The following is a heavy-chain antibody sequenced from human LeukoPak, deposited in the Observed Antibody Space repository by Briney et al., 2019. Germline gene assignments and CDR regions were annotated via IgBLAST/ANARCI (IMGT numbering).Heavy chain of an antibody. CDR2: IYYGGSA. V-gene: IGHV4-59*01. CDR1: GGSISSYS. CDR3: ARCSGSCYF. Sequence: SETLSLTCTVSGGSISSYSWSWIRQPPGKGLEWIGHIYYGGSANYNPSLKSRVTISVDTSKNQFSLKLSSVTAADTAVYYCARCSGSCYFWGQGTLVTVSS. D-gene: IGHD2-15*01. J-gene: IGHJ4*02.